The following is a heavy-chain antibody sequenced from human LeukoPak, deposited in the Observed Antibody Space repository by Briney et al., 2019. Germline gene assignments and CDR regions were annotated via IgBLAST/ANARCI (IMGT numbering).Heavy chain of an antibody. J-gene: IGHJ4*02. Sequence: SETLSLTCIVSGGSINSYYWSWIRQPPGKGLEWIGYIYYSGSTNYNPSLKSRVTISLDTSKNQFSLTLTSVTAADTAFYYCVRGTGDYWGQGTLVTVSS. CDR1: GGSINSYY. D-gene: IGHD4-17*01. V-gene: IGHV4-59*01. CDR3: VRGTGDY. CDR2: IYYSGST.